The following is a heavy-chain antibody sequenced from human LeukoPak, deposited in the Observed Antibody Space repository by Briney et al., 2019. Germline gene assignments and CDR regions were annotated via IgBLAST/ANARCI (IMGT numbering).Heavy chain of an antibody. CDR1: GLTLGGHD. CDR3: VREARGYHYTYFDY. J-gene: IGHJ4*02. D-gene: IGHD5-18*01. V-gene: IGHV3-13*01. CDR2: VSAGHHA. Sequence: PGGSLRLSCTASGLTLGGHDMHWVRQTTGDGLEWVAAVSAGHHAFYAGSVRGRFTVSREDAKNSLFLQMNSLRAGDTAIYYCVREARGYHYTYFDYWGQGSLVTASS.